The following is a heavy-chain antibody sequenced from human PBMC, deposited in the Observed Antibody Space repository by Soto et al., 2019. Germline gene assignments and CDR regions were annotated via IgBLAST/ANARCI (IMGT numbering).Heavy chain of an antibody. Sequence: PSGTLSLTCTVSGGSLSGSYWSWIRKSPGKSLEWIASISYTGSTTHNPSLKSRVTLSVDTSTNKFSLSLTSVTPADAAAYYCATGGGWLHNSYIRGLYFDYWGQGVLVTVSS. J-gene: IGHJ4*02. CDR1: GGSLSGSY. CDR3: ATGGGWLHNSYIRGLYFDY. D-gene: IGHD3-3*02. CDR2: ISYTGST. V-gene: IGHV4-59*01.